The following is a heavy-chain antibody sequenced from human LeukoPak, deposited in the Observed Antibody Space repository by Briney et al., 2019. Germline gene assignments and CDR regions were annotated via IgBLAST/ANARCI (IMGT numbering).Heavy chain of an antibody. D-gene: IGHD7-27*01. CDR3: AVGTPNTADFDY. V-gene: IGHV4-34*01. CDR1: GGSFGGYY. J-gene: IGHJ4*02. Sequence: PSETLSLTCAVYGGSFGGYYWSWIRQPPGKGLEWIGEINHSGSTNYNPSLKSRVTISVDTSKNQFSLKLSSVTAADTAVYYCAVGTPNTADFDYWGQGTLVTVSS. CDR2: INHSGST.